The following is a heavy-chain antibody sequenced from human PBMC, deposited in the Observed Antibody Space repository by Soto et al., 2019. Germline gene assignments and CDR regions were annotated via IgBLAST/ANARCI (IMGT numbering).Heavy chain of an antibody. CDR3: XXERGRRQLVHGESDY. J-gene: IGHJ4*02. CDR1: GYTFTSYY. CDR2: INPSGGST. D-gene: IGHD6-13*01. V-gene: IGHV1-46*01. Sequence: QVQLVQSGAEVKKPGASVKVSCKASGYTFTSYYMHWVRQAPGQGLEWMGIINPSGGSTSYAQKYQGXVTMXRDTSTSTXXXELXXXXXXXXXXXXXXXERGRRQLVHGESDYWGQGXLVTVSS.